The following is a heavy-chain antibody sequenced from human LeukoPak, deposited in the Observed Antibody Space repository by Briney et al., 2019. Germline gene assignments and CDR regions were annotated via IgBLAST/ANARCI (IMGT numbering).Heavy chain of an antibody. V-gene: IGHV3-23*01. J-gene: IGHJ3*02. CDR1: GFIFDDYA. CDR2: IRGGGGVK. Sequence: PGGSLRLSCAASGFIFDDYAMHWVRQAPGKGLEYVSVIRGGGGVKYYAASVKGRFTISRDNSKNTLYLQMNSLRAEDTAVYYCAKSSPSYGNDALDIWGQGTMVTVSS. CDR3: AKSSPSYGNDALDI. D-gene: IGHD5-18*01.